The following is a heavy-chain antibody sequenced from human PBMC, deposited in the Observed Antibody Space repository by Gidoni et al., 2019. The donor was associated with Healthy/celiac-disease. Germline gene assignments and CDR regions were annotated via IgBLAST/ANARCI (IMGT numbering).Heavy chain of an antibody. Sequence: QLQLVQSGAAVKKPGSSVKVSCKASGGTFSSYAISWVRQAPGQVLEWMGRIIPILGIANYAQKFQGRVTITADKSTSTAYRELSSLRSEDTAVYYCASLGYCSGGSCPKHLDYWGQGTLVTVSS. J-gene: IGHJ4*02. V-gene: IGHV1-69*04. CDR1: GGTFSSYA. D-gene: IGHD2-15*01. CDR3: ASLGYCSGGSCPKHLDY. CDR2: IIPILGIA.